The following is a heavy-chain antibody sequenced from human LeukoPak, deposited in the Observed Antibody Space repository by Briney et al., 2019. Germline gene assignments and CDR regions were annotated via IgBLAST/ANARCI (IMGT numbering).Heavy chain of an antibody. CDR1: GFTFSTYT. V-gene: IGHV3-64*04. Sequence: PGGSLRLSCSASGFTFSTYTMHWVRQAPGKGLEYVSGISANGGSTYYADSVKGRFTISRDNAKNSLYLQMNSLRAEDTAVYYCARAPGRLKGGIDYWGQGTLVTVSS. D-gene: IGHD1-26*01. CDR2: ISANGGST. CDR3: ARAPGRLKGGIDY. J-gene: IGHJ4*02.